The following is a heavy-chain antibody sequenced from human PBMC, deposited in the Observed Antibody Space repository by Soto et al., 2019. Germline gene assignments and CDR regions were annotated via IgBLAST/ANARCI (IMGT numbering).Heavy chain of an antibody. CDR3: ARDRWGITVSSKPLGEWFDP. CDR2: TRNKANSYTT. J-gene: IGHJ5*02. V-gene: IGHV3-72*01. Sequence: GGSLRLSCAASGFTFSDHYMDWVRQAPGKGLEWVGRTRNKANSYTTEYAASVKGRFTISRDDSKNSLYLQMNSLKTEDTAVYYCARDRWGITVSSKPLGEWFDPWGQGTLVTVSS. CDR1: GFTFSDHY. D-gene: IGHD3-16*01.